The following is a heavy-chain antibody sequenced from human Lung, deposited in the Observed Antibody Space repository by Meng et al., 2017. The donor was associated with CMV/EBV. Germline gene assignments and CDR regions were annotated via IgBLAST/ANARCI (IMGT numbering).Heavy chain of an antibody. J-gene: IGHJ4*01. V-gene: IGHV3-23*01. CDR2: ISGGGDST. D-gene: IGHD2-2*01. CDR1: GFTFSSYA. Sequence: GESXKISCAASGFTFSSYAMTWVRQAPGKGLEWVSVISGGGDSTYYADSVKGRFTISRDNSKNTLYLQVNSLRAEDTAVYYCARATLEYCSSTSCYPFDYWGHGTLVTVSS. CDR3: ARATLEYCSSTSCYPFDY.